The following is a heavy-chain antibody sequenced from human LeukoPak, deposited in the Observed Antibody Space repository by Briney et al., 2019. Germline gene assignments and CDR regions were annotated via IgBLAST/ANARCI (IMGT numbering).Heavy chain of an antibody. V-gene: IGHV3-7*03. CDR3: ARGLQGYYDSLTGYYRGRYYFDY. J-gene: IGHJ4*02. CDR1: GFTFRLYC. Sequence: GGSLRLSCAASGFTFRLYCMNWVRRAPGKGREWVANIKQDGGEKNYVDSVKGRFTISRDNSQNTVHLQMNSLRAEDTAVYYCARGLQGYYDSLTGYYRGRYYFDYWGQGTLVTVSS. CDR2: IKQDGGEK. D-gene: IGHD3-9*01.